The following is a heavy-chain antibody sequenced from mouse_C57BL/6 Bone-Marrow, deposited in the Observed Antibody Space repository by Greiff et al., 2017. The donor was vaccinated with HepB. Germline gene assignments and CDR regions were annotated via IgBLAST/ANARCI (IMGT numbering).Heavy chain of an antibody. D-gene: IGHD2-3*01. V-gene: IGHV1-53*01. CDR1: GHTFTSYW. J-gene: IGHJ1*03. Sequence: QVQLQRSGTELVKPGASVKLSCKASGHTFTSYWMHWVKQRPGQGLEWIGNINPSNGGTNYNEKFKSKATLTVAKSSSTAYMQLSSLTSEDSAVYYCARKGLLPWYFDVWGTGTTVTVSS. CDR3: ARKGLLPWYFDV. CDR2: INPSNGGT.